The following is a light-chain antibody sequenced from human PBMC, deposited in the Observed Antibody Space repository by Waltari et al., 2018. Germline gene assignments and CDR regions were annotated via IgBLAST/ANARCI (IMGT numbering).Light chain of an antibody. Sequence: DIQMTQSPSSLSASVGDRVTITCRASQNIVNYVNWYRQKPGRAPERLIYAGYGLQSGVPSRFSGSGSGTDFTLTISSLQPEDVATYYCQQSYGSFGPGTKVEIK. J-gene: IGKJ3*01. CDR3: QQSYGS. V-gene: IGKV1-39*01. CDR2: AGY. CDR1: QNIVNY.